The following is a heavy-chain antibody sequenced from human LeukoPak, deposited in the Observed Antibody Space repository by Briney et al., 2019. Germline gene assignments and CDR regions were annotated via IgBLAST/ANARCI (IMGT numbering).Heavy chain of an antibody. CDR3: ARVRTFIIAAAIFDY. D-gene: IGHD6-13*01. Sequence: SETLSLXCTVSGGSISSYYWSWIRQPPGKGLEWIGYIYYSGSTNYNPSLKSRVTISVDTSKNQFSLKLSSVTAADTAVYYCARVRTFIIAAAIFDYWGQGTLVTVSS. J-gene: IGHJ4*02. V-gene: IGHV4-59*01. CDR1: GGSISSYY. CDR2: IYYSGST.